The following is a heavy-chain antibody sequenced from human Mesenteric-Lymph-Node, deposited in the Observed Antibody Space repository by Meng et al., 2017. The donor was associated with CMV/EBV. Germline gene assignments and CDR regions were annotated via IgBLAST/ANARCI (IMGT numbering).Heavy chain of an antibody. CDR1: GGTFSSYA. D-gene: IGHD3-3*01. J-gene: IGHJ6*02. V-gene: IGHV1-69*05. CDR3: ARSFLEWLLSGNYYYGMDV. CDR2: IIPIFGTA. Sequence: SVKVSCKASGGTFSSYAISWVRQAPGQGLEWMGGIIPIFGTANYAQKFQGRVTITTDESTSTAYMELSSLRSEDTAVYYCARSFLEWLLSGNYYYGMDVWDQGTTVTVSS.